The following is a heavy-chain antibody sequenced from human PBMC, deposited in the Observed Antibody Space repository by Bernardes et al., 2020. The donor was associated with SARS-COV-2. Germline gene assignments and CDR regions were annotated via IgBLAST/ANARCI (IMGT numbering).Heavy chain of an antibody. CDR1: GFIFSSCG. CDR3: AKDTTYYDFWSGYLGGSDYYYYYGMDV. J-gene: IGHJ6*02. CDR2: ISDDGSNK. V-gene: IGHV3-30*18. Sequence: GGPLRFSCASCGFIFSSCGMHWVHRAPGMGLEWVAVISDDGSNKYYADSVKGRFTISRDNSKNTLYLQMNSLRAEDTAVYYCAKDTTYYDFWSGYLGGSDYYYYYGMDVWGQGTTVTVSS. D-gene: IGHD3-3*01.